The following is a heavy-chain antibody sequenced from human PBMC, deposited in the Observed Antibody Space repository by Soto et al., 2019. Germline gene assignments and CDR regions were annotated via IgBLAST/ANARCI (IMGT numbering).Heavy chain of an antibody. CDR3: ARDFVVVPAAIWSGDWFDP. D-gene: IGHD2-2*02. J-gene: IGHJ5*02. Sequence: SVTLSLTYTDSGGAISSYYWSWIRQPAGKGLEWIGRIYTSGGTNYNPSLKSRVTMSVDTSKNQFSLKLRSVTAADTAVYYCARDFVVVPAAIWSGDWFDPWGQGTLVTVSS. V-gene: IGHV4-4*07. CDR2: IYTSGGT. CDR1: GGAISSYY.